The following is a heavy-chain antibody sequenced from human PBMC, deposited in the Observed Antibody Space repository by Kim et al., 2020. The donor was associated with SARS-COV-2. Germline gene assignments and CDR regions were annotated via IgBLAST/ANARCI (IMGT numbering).Heavy chain of an antibody. CDR2: IWYDGSIN. CDR3: DSEQVVLLYY. D-gene: IGHD6-6*01. J-gene: IGHJ4*02. Sequence: GGSLRLSCAASGFTFSNYGMHWVRQAPGKGLEWVAVIWYDGSINYYADSVRCRFTISSDNAQKTLYLQMNSLRTEDTDVDYCDSEQVVLLYYWSQGTLV. V-gene: IGHV3-33*01. CDR1: GFTFSNYG.